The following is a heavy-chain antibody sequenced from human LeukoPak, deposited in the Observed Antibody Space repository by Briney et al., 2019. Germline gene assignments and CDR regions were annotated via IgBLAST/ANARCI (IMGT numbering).Heavy chain of an antibody. D-gene: IGHD3-10*01. CDR3: ARRYGSGSHDNVYRFDP. CDR2: INHSGST. Sequence: SETLSLTCAVYGGSFSGYYWSWIRQPPGKGLEWIGEINHSGSTNYNPSLKSRVTMSVDTSKNQFSLKLSSVTAADTAVYYCARRYGSGSHDNVYRFDPWGQGTLVTVSS. CDR1: GGSFSGYY. J-gene: IGHJ5*02. V-gene: IGHV4-34*01.